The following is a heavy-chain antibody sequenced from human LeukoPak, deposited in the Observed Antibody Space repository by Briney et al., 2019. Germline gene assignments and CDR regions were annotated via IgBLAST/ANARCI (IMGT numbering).Heavy chain of an antibody. D-gene: IGHD2-15*01. J-gene: IGHJ5*02. CDR1: GFTFSNNW. V-gene: IGHV3-7*01. CDR3: GRWGLNAALDR. Sequence: GGSLRLSCAASGFTFSNNWMGWVRQAPGKGLEREANINPDGSDKYYVDSVKGRFTVSRDNAQKSLYLQMNSLTAEDSAVYYCGRWGLNAALDRWGQGSLVTVSS. CDR2: INPDGSDK.